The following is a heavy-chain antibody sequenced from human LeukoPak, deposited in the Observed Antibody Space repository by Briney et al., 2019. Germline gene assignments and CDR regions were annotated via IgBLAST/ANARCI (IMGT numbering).Heavy chain of an antibody. D-gene: IGHD3-10*01. V-gene: IGHV4-34*08. CDR3: AKLPVYYDSGSFIDY. CDR1: TGTFSESY. J-gene: IGHJ4*02. Sequence: GSLRLSCTASTGTFSESYVSWIRQAPGRGLEWIGEINHSGRTNYNPSLKSRVIMSVDTSKNQFSLQLNSVTPEDTAVYYCAKLPVYYDSGSFIDYWGQGTLVTVSS. CDR2: INHSGRT.